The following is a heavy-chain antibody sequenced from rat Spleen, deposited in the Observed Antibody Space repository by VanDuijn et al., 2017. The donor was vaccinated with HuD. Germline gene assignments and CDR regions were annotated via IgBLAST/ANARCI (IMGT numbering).Heavy chain of an antibody. CDR1: GFTFNNYW. CDR3: TRDDVYYGLHDY. Sequence: EVQLVESGGGLVQPGRSLKLSCVASGFTFNNYWMTWIRQAPGKGLEWVASITNTGGSTYYPDSVKGRFTISRDNAKSTLYLQMNSLRSEDTATYYCTRDDVYYGLHDYWGQGVMVTVSS. CDR2: ITNTGGST. V-gene: IGHV5-31*01. J-gene: IGHJ2*01. D-gene: IGHD1-6*01.